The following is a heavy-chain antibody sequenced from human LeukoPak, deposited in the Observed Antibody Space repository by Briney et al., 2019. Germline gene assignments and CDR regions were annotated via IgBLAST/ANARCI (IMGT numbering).Heavy chain of an antibody. CDR1: GFTFSSYW. J-gene: IGHJ4*02. CDR3: ARYAYGSGDSDY. Sequence: GGSLRLSCAASGFTFSSYWMHWVRQAPGKELVWLSSSNTDVSSTIYADSVKGRFTISRDNAKNTLYLQMNSLRAEDTAVYYCARYAYGSGDSDYWGQGTLVTVSS. V-gene: IGHV3-74*01. CDR2: SNTDVSST. D-gene: IGHD3-10*01.